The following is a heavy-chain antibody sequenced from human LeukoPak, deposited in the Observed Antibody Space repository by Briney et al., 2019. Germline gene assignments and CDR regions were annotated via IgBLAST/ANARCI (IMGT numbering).Heavy chain of an antibody. Sequence: ASAKVSCKASGYTFTGYYMHWVRQAPGQGLEWMGWINPNSGGTNYAQKFQGRVTMTRDTSISTAYMELSRLRSDDTAVYYCARDPQDCSGGSCYAGLYYMDVWGKGTTVTVSS. V-gene: IGHV1-2*02. CDR2: INPNSGGT. CDR1: GYTFTGYY. CDR3: ARDPQDCSGGSCYAGLYYMDV. D-gene: IGHD2-15*01. J-gene: IGHJ6*03.